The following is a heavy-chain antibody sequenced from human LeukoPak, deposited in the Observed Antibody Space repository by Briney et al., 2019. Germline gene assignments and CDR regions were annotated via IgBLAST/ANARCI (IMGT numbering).Heavy chain of an antibody. V-gene: IGHV1-69*13. CDR3: ARGNPHCSSTSCYTKYFQH. D-gene: IGHD2-2*02. CDR1: GGTFSSYA. CDR2: IIPIFGTA. J-gene: IGHJ1*01. Sequence: SVKVSCKASGGTFSSYAISWVRQAPGQGLEWMGGIIPIFGTANYAQKFQGRVTITADESTSAAYMELSSLRSEDTAVYYCARGNPHCSSTSCYTKYFQHWGQGTLVTVSS.